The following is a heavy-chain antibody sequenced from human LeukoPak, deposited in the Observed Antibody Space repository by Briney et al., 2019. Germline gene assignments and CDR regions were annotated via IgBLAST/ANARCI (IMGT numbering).Heavy chain of an antibody. Sequence: PRGSLRLSCAASGFTFSSYSMNWVGQAPGKGREGGSSISSSSSYIYYADSVKGRFTISRDNAKNSLYLQMNSLRAEDTAVYYCARCLSTRCYRFAVGYWGQGTLVTVSS. V-gene: IGHV3-21*01. J-gene: IGHJ4*02. D-gene: IGHD2-2*02. CDR3: ARCLSTRCYRFAVGY. CDR1: GFTFSSYS. CDR2: ISSSSSYI.